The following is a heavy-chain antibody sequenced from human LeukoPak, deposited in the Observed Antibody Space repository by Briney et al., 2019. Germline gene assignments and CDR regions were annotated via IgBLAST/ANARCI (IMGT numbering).Heavy chain of an antibody. CDR3: AKGHCTNGICWLD. CDR2: IYSAGST. J-gene: IGHJ4*02. V-gene: IGHV3-53*01. Sequence: GGSLRLSCAASGFTVSSTYMSWVRQAPGKGLEWVSIIYSAGSTYYTDSVKGRFTISRDNSKNTLYLQMNSLRAEDTAVYYCAKGHCTNGICWLDWGQGTLVTVSS. D-gene: IGHD2-8*01. CDR1: GFTVSSTY.